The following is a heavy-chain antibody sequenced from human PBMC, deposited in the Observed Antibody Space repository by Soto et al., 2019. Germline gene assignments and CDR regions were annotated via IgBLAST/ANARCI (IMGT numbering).Heavy chain of an antibody. Sequence: QVTLKESGPVLVKPTETLTLTCTVSGFSLSNARMGVSWIRQPPGKALEWLAHIFSNDEKSYSTSQKSRLTISKDTSKSQVVLTMTNMDPVDTATYYCARFLEDYDFWSGYYSSWGQGTLVTVSS. V-gene: IGHV2-26*01. CDR2: IFSNDEK. CDR3: ARFLEDYDFWSGYYSS. D-gene: IGHD3-3*01. J-gene: IGHJ5*02. CDR1: GFSLSNARMG.